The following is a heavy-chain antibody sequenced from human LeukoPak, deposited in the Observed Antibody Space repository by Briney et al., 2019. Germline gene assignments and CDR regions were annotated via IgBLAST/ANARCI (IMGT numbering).Heavy chain of an antibody. CDR1: GYSFTSYW. V-gene: IGHV5-51*01. D-gene: IGHD2-15*01. CDR3: VRSPACSSGTCYPNWFDP. J-gene: IGHJ5*02. CDR2: TYPGDSNT. Sequence: GESLKISCKGSGYSFTSYWIGWVRQMPGKGLEWMGITYPGDSNTRYSPSFQGQVTISAAKSISSAYLQWSSLKASDTAMYYCVRSPACSSGTCYPNWFDPWGQGTLVTVSS.